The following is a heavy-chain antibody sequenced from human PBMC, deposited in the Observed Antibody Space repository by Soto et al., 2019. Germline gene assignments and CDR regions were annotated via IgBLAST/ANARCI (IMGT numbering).Heavy chain of an antibody. J-gene: IGHJ4*02. CDR2: IYSGGST. CDR1: GFTVSSNY. Sequence: GGSLRLSCAASGFTVSSNYMSWVRQAPGKGLEWVSVIYSGGSTYYADSAKGRFTISRDNSKNTLYLQMNSLRAEDTAVYYCARDKMVREVITYFDYWGQGTLVTVSS. D-gene: IGHD3-10*01. V-gene: IGHV3-66*01. CDR3: ARDKMVREVITYFDY.